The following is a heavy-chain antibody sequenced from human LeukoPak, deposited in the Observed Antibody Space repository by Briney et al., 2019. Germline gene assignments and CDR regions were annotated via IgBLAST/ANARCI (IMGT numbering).Heavy chain of an antibody. Sequence: ASVKVSCKAPGYTFTSYYMHWVRQAPEQGLEWMGIINPSGGSTIYAQKFQGRVTMTRDTSTSTVYMELSSLRSEDTAVSYCARDRERSSYDFDYWGQGTLVTVSS. CDR1: GYTFTSYY. D-gene: IGHD6-6*01. V-gene: IGHV1-46*01. CDR2: INPSGGST. CDR3: ARDRERSSYDFDY. J-gene: IGHJ4*02.